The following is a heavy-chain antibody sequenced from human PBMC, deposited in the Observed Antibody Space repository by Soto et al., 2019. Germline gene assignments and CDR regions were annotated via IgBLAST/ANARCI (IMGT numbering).Heavy chain of an antibody. V-gene: IGHV1-3*01. D-gene: IGHD6-13*01. CDR1: GYTFTSYA. CDR3: ARDPGGGSSWYTSYYYYGMDV. Sequence: ASVKVSCKASGYTFTSYAMHWVRQAPGQRLEWMGWINAGNGNTKYSQEFQGRVTITRDTSASTAYMELSSLRSEDTAVYYCARDPGGGSSWYTSYYYYGMDVWGQGTTVTVSS. CDR2: INAGNGNT. J-gene: IGHJ6*02.